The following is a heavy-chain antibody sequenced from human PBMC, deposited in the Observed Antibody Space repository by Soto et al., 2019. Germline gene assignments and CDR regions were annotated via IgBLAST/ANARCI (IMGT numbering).Heavy chain of an antibody. CDR3: ARLYGSRGPFDY. J-gene: IGHJ4*02. Sequence: SETLSLTCAVYGGSFSGCYWSWIRQPPGKGLEWIGEIKHRGITNYNPSLKSRVTISVDTSKNQFSLKLSSVTAADTAVYYCARLYGSRGPFDYWGQGTLVTVS. V-gene: IGHV4-34*01. D-gene: IGHD6-13*01. CDR1: GGSFSGCY. CDR2: IKHRGIT.